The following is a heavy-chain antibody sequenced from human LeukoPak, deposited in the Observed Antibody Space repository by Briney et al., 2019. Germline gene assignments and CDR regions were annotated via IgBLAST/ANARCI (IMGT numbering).Heavy chain of an antibody. D-gene: IGHD2-2*01. CDR2: IYYSGST. CDR3: ARGYCSSTICFQYFHH. V-gene: IGHV4-59*01. J-gene: IGHJ1*01. CDR1: SDSISSSY. Sequence: SETLSLTCTVSSDSISSSYWSWIRQPPGKGLEWIGHIYYSGSTNYNPSLKSRVAISVDTSKNQFSLKLNSVTAADTAVYYCARGYCSSTICFQYFHHWGQGTLVTVSS.